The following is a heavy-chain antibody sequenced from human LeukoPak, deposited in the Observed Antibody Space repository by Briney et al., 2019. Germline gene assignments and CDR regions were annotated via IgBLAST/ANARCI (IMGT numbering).Heavy chain of an antibody. D-gene: IGHD5-24*01. CDR1: GYTFTSYG. CDR2: MNPNSGNT. CDR3: AKGEMATIPY. J-gene: IGHJ4*02. V-gene: IGHV1-8*02. Sequence: GASVKVSCKASGYTFTSYGIGWVRQAPGQGLEWMGWMNPNSGNTGYAQKFQGRVTMTRNTSISTAYMELSSLRSEDTAVYYCAKGEMATIPYWGQGTLVTVSS.